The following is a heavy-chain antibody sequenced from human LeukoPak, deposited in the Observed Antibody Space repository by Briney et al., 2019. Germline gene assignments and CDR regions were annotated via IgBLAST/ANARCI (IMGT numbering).Heavy chain of an antibody. CDR3: ARFELDSGGYATNFDS. CDR2: ISGSSSHT. D-gene: IGHD3-22*01. CDR1: GSSFSDYY. Sequence: GGSLRLSRVVSGSSFSDYYMNWIRQTPGKGLEWLSYISGSSSHTLYADSVKGRFTISRDNAKNSLYLQMNSLRAEDTAVYYCARFELDSGGYATNFDSWGQGTLVTVSP. V-gene: IGHV3-11*06. J-gene: IGHJ4*02.